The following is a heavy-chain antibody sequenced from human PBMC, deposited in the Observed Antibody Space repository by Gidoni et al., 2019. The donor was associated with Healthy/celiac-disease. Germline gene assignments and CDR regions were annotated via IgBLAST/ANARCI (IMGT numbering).Heavy chain of an antibody. CDR2: IWYDGSNK. D-gene: IGHD2-2*02. Sequence: QVQLVESGGGVVQPGRSLRLSCAASGFTFSSYGMPWVRQAPGKGLEWVAVIWYDGSNKYYADSVKGRFTISRDNSKNTLYLQMNSLRAEDTAVYYCARGLIVVVPAAIPHPYGMDVWGQGTTVTVSS. V-gene: IGHV3-33*01. J-gene: IGHJ6*02. CDR1: GFTFSSYG. CDR3: ARGLIVVVPAAIPHPYGMDV.